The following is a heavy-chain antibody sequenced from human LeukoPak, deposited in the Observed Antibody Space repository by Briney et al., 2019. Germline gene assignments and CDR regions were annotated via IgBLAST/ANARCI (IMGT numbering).Heavy chain of an antibody. CDR3: TRDRRYGGMDV. Sequence: GGSLRLSCAASGFTFSDYWMSWVRQTPEKGLEWVANIKQDGYEKYYVDSVKGRFTISRDNARNSLYLQMNSLRAEDTAVYYCTRDRRYGGMDVWGQGTTVTVSS. CDR1: GFTFSDYW. CDR2: IKQDGYEK. V-gene: IGHV3-7*01. D-gene: IGHD3-10*01. J-gene: IGHJ6*02.